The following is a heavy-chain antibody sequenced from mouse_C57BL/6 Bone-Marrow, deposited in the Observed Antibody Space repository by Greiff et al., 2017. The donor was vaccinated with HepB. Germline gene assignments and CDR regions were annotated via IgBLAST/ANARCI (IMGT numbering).Heavy chain of an antibody. CDR1: GYTFTSYG. J-gene: IGHJ2*01. CDR3: ARGGGRGGFDY. V-gene: IGHV1-81*01. Sequence: QVQLQQSGAELPRPGASVKLSCKASGYTFTSYGISWVKQRTGQGLEWIGEIYPRSGNTYYNEKFKRKATLTADKSSSTAYMELRSLTSEDSAVYLCARGGGRGGFDYWGQGTTLTVSS. CDR2: IYPRSGNT.